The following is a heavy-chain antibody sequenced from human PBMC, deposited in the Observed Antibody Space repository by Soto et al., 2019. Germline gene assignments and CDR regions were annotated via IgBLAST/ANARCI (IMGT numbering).Heavy chain of an antibody. CDR1: GFTFSSYA. J-gene: IGHJ6*02. CDR2: ISGSGGST. CDR3: AKPSKINSSGYYYYYYGMDV. D-gene: IGHD3-22*01. V-gene: IGHV3-23*01. Sequence: GESLKISCAASGFTFSSYAMSWVRQAPGKGLEWVSAISGSGGSTYYADSVKGRFTISRDNSKNTLYLQMNSLRAEDTAVYYCAKPSKINSSGYYYYYYGMDVWGQGTTVTVSS.